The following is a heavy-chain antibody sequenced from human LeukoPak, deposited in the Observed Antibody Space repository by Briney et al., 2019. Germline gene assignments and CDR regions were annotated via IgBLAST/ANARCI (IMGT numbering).Heavy chain of an antibody. V-gene: IGHV1-69*13. CDR3: ASPLAYCGGDCRADYYYYMDV. J-gene: IGHJ6*03. CDR2: IIPIFGTA. D-gene: IGHD2-21*02. CDR1: GYTFTSYY. Sequence: ASVKVSCKASGYTFTSYYMHWVRQAPGQGLEWMGGIIPIFGTANYAQKFQGRVTITADESTSTAYMELSSLRSEDTAVYYCASPLAYCGGDCRADYYYYMDVWGKGTTVTISS.